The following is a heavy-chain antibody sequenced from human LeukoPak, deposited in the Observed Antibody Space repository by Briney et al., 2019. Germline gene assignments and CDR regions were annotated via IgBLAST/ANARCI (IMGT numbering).Heavy chain of an antibody. V-gene: IGHV4-4*02. Sequence: PSETLSLTCAVSGGSISSSNWWSWVRQPPGQGLEWIGEIYHSGSTNYNPSLKSRVTISVDKSKNQFSLKLSSVTAADTAVYYCASDYGSGSFQPYYYYYGMDVWGQGTTVTVSS. CDR3: ASDYGSGSFQPYYYYYGMDV. J-gene: IGHJ6*02. D-gene: IGHD3-10*01. CDR2: IYHSGST. CDR1: GGSISSSNW.